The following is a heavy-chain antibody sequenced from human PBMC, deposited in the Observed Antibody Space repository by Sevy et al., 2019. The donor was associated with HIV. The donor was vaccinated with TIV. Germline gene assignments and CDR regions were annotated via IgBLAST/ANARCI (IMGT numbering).Heavy chain of an antibody. Sequence: SEPLSLTCTVSGGSITSLYWNWIRQPPGKGLEWIANIYYNGHINYNPSLKSRVTLSLDTSKNQFSLRLSSVTAAATAMYYCAGENAWGRGYSWGQGTLVTVSS. V-gene: IGHV4-59*08. CDR3: AGENAWGRGYS. CDR1: GGSITSLY. CDR2: IYYNGHI. J-gene: IGHJ4*02. D-gene: IGHD1-26*01.